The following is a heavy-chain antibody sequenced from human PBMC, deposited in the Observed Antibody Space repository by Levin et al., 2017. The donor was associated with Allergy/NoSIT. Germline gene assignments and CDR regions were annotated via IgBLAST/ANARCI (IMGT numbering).Heavy chain of an antibody. CDR1: GFTVSNTY. Sequence: GESLKISCAVSGFTVSNTYMGWVRQAPGKGLEWVSIIYGRGSTFYPDSVKGRVTISRDNSKNTLCLQMDSLRAEDTAVYYCVTPGIYVGAFGVWGQGTLVTVSA. J-gene: IGHJ3*01. CDR2: IYGRGST. V-gene: IGHV3-53*01. D-gene: IGHD1-26*01. CDR3: VTPGIYVGAFGV.